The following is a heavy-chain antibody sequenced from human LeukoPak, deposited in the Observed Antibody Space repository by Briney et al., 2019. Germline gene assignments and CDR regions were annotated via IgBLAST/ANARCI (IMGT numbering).Heavy chain of an antibody. J-gene: IGHJ4*02. CDR3: ATHFPSGDDFYY. D-gene: IGHD4-17*01. CDR2: IYYSGST. V-gene: IGHV4-39*01. Sequence: SQTLSLSYTVCGRSISSGSYYWGLIRQPPGKGLECIGSIYYSGSTCYSPSLKSRVTISVDTSKNQFSLSLTSVTAANTAVQYCATHFPSGDDFYYWAQASLLAVSS. CDR1: GRSISSGSYY.